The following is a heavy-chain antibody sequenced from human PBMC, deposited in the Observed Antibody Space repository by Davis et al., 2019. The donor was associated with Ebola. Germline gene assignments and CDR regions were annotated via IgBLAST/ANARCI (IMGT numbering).Heavy chain of an antibody. V-gene: IGHV1-2*02. CDR2: INPYTGAT. CDR1: GYMFTAHY. D-gene: IGHD3-22*01. Sequence: ASVTVSCKDSGYMFTAHYMHWLRQAPGQGLEWMGWINPYTGATKYSQQFQGRVTMTRDMSISTAHMEVDGLRSDDTAVYYCARTPLGFDGSGYFYGYFDYWGQGALVTVSS. CDR3: ARTPLGFDGSGYFYGYFDY. J-gene: IGHJ4*02.